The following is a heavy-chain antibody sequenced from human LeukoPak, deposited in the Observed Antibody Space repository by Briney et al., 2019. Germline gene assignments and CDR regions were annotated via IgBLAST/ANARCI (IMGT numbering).Heavy chain of an antibody. J-gene: IGHJ4*02. CDR2: ISGSGDSI. CDR1: GFTFSSYV. V-gene: IGHV3-23*01. Sequence: PGGSLRLSCSASGFTFSSYVLSWVRQAPGKGLEWVSAISGSGDSIYYADSVKGRFTISRDNSKNTLYLQVNSLRAEDTAVYYCTRSGGGWALDYWGQGILVTVSS. D-gene: IGHD6-19*01. CDR3: TRSGGGWALDY.